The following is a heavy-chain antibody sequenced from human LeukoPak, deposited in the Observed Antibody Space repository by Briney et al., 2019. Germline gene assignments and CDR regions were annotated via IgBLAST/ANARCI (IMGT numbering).Heavy chain of an antibody. J-gene: IGHJ4*02. Sequence: SETLSLTCTVSGGSISSYYWSWIRQPPGKGLEGIGYIYYSGSTNYNPSLKRRVTISLDTSKNRFSLKLSSVTAADTAVYYCARDSGPGVLFYWGQGTLVTVSS. CDR2: IYYSGST. CDR1: GGSISSYY. CDR3: ARDSGPGVLFY. D-gene: IGHD2/OR15-2a*01. V-gene: IGHV4-59*01.